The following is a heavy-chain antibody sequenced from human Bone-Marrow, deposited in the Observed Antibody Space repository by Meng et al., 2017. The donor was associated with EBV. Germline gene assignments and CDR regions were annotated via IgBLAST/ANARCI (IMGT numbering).Heavy chain of an antibody. CDR2: INPNSGNT. Sequence: QGNLDQAGAELKGPGPSVKFSCKAPGYTFTSYDINWVRQATGQGLEWMGWINPNSGNTGYAQKFQGRLTMTRDTSISTAYMELSSLRSEDTAVYYCATNNDFWSGYKNAFDIWGQGTMVTVSS. V-gene: IGHV1-8*01. D-gene: IGHD3-3*01. J-gene: IGHJ3*02. CDR3: ATNNDFWSGYKNAFDI. CDR1: GYTFTSYD.